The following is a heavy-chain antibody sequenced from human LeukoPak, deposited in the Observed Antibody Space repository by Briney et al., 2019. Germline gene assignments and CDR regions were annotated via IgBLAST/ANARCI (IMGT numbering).Heavy chain of an antibody. CDR3: AKDHGVVGATDYFDY. CDR1: GFTFSSYA. D-gene: IGHD1-26*01. CDR2: ISGSGGST. Sequence: GGSLRLSCAASGFTFSSYAMSWVRQAPGKGLEWVSAISGSGGSTYYADSVKGRFTISRDNSKNTLYLRMNSLRAEDTAVYYCAKDHGVVGATDYFDYWGQGTLVTVSS. V-gene: IGHV3-23*01. J-gene: IGHJ4*02.